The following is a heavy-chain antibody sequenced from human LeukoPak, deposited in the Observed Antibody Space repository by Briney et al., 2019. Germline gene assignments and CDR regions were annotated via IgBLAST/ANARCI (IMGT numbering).Heavy chain of an antibody. CDR1: GGSISSSSYY. CDR3: ARHPTYSSGWYDGFDP. J-gene: IGHJ5*02. D-gene: IGHD6-19*01. V-gene: IGHV4-39*01. Sequence: SETLSLTCTVSGGSISSSSYYWGWIRQPPGKGLEWIGSIYYSGSTYYNPSLKSRVTISVDTSKTQFSLTLSPVTAADTAVYYCARHPTYSSGWYDGFDPWGQGTLVTVSS. CDR2: IYYSGST.